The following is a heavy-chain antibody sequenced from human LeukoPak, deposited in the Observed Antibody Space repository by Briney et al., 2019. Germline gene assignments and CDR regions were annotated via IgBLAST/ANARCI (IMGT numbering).Heavy chain of an antibody. J-gene: IGHJ6*02. D-gene: IGHD6-13*01. CDR3: AREQYSSSWYTYYYYGMDV. CDR1: GYTWTSYG. CDR2: ISAYNGNT. Sequence: ASVKVSCKASGYTWTSYGISWVRQAAGQGLEWMGWISAYNGNTNYAQKLQGRATMTTDTSTSTAYMELRSLRSDDTAVYYCAREQYSSSWYTYYYYGMDVWGQGTTVTVSS. V-gene: IGHV1-18*01.